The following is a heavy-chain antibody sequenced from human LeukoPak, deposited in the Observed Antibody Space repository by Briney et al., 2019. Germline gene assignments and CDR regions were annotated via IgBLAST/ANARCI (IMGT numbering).Heavy chain of an antibody. CDR2: IKEDGSER. Sequence: PGGSLRLSCEGSAFIFSGHWMNWVRQTPGKGLEWVASIKEDGSERQYVDSVKGRFSISRDNTKGSLFLQLNSLRAEDTAVYYCARDETPMSYYYDSSGYYGYWGQGTLVTVSS. CDR3: ARDETPMSYYYDSSGYYGY. J-gene: IGHJ4*02. CDR1: AFIFSGHW. V-gene: IGHV3-7*03. D-gene: IGHD3-22*01.